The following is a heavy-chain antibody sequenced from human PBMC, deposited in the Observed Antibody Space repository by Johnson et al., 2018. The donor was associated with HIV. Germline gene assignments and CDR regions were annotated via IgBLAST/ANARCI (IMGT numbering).Heavy chain of an antibody. V-gene: IGHV3-9*01. J-gene: IGHJ3*02. Sequence: VQLVESGGGLVQPGRSLRLSCAASGFTFDDYAMHWVRQAPGKGLEWVSGISWNSGSIGYADSVEGRFTISRDNAKNSLYLQMNSLRAEDTALYYCAKDIGRGGSFKVYGAFDIWGQGTMVTVSS. CDR2: ISWNSGSI. CDR3: AKDIGRGGSFKVYGAFDI. CDR1: GFTFDDYA. D-gene: IGHD1-26*01.